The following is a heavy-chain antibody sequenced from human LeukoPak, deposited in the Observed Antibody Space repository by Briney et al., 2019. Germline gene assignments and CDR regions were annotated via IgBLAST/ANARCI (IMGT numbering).Heavy chain of an antibody. J-gene: IGHJ5*02. CDR2: ISSSSSYT. CDR3: ARGGIEDWFDP. Sequence: GGSLRLSCAASGFTLSDYYMSWIRQAPGKGLEWVSYISSSSSYTNYADSVKGRFTISRDNAKNSLYLQMNSLRAEDTAVYYCARGGIEDWFDPWGQGTLVTVSS. CDR1: GFTLSDYY. V-gene: IGHV3-11*06. D-gene: IGHD6-13*01.